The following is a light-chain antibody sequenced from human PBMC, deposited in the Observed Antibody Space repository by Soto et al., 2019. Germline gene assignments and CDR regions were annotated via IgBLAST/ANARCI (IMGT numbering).Light chain of an antibody. CDR1: QSVSSNY. V-gene: IGKV3-20*01. Sequence: LTQSPGTLSLSPGERATLSCRASQSVSSNYLAWYQQQPGQAPRLLIYGASNRATGIQDRFSGSGSGTEFTLTIRRLEPEDFAVYYCKQYGSSGTCGQGTKVDI. CDR3: KQYGSSGT. CDR2: GAS. J-gene: IGKJ1*01.